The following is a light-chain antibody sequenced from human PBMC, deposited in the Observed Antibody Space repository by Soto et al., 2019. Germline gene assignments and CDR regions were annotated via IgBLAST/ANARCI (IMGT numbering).Light chain of an antibody. CDR1: SSDVAAYNY. CDR3: ASYMSSSTPVV. Sequence: QSALTQPASVSGSPGQSITISCTGTSSDVAAYNYVSWYQQHPGKAPKLMIYDVSNRPSGVSNRFSGSKSGNTASLTISGLQAEDEADYYCASYMSSSTPVVFGGGTKLTVL. CDR2: DVS. V-gene: IGLV2-14*01. J-gene: IGLJ2*01.